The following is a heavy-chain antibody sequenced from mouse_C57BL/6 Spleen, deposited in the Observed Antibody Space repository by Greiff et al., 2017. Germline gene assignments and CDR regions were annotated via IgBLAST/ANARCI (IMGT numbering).Heavy chain of an antibody. CDR1: GFTFSDYG. CDR2: ISSGSSTI. CDR3: AKLLGRNYAMDY. D-gene: IGHD4-1*01. V-gene: IGHV5-17*01. Sequence: EVKVVESGGGLVKPGGSLKLSCAASGFTFSDYGMHWVRQAPEKGLEWVAYISSGSSTIYYADTVKGRFTISRDNAKNTLFLQMTSLRSEDTAMYYCAKLLGRNYAMDYWGQGTSVTVSS. J-gene: IGHJ4*01.